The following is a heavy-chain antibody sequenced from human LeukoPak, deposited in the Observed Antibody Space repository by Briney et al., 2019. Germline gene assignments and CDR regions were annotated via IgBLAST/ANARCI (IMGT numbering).Heavy chain of an antibody. Sequence: PGGSLRLSCAASGFIFSNNLMSWVHRAPGKGLEWVANIKGDGSETYYVDSVKGRFTISRDNTRNSLYLQMNSLRADDTATYYCTRDDFSGSYCDWGQGTLVTVSS. V-gene: IGHV3-7*01. D-gene: IGHD1-26*01. CDR2: IKGDGSET. J-gene: IGHJ4*02. CDR3: TRDDFSGSYCD. CDR1: GFIFSNNL.